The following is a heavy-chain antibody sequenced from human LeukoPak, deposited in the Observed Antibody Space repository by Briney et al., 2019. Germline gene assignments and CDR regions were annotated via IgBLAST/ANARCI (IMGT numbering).Heavy chain of an antibody. CDR1: GGSISTYY. J-gene: IGHJ4*02. CDR2: IYYSGST. Sequence: SETLSLTCTVSGGSISTYYWSWLRQPPGKGLEWIGYIYYSGSTNYNPYLKSRVTISVDTSKNQFSLKLSSVTAADTAVYFGARQLRGEAVAGHLQPFDYWGQGTLVTVSS. D-gene: IGHD6-19*01. V-gene: IGHV4-59*08. CDR3: ARQLRGEAVAGHLQPFDY.